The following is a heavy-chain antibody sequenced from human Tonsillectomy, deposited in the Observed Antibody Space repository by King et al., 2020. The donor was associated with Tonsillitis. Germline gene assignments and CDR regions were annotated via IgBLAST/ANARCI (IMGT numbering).Heavy chain of an antibody. J-gene: IGHJ4*02. CDR1: GGSISSSSYY. CDR2: IYSGGST. Sequence: QLQESGPGLVKPSETLSLTCTVSGGSISSSSYYWGWIRQPPGKGLEWIGSIYSGGSTCYNPSLYSRVTISVDTSKNHFSLKLSSVTAADTAVYYCARHGVLAVGGIQYYFDYWGQGTLVTVSS. D-gene: IGHD6-19*01. V-gene: IGHV4-39*01. CDR3: ARHGVLAVGGIQYYFDY.